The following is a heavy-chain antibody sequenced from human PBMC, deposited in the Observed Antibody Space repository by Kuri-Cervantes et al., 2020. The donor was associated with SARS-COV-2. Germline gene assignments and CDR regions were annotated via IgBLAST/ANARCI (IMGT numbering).Heavy chain of an antibody. J-gene: IGHJ4*02. CDR2: ISGSGANT. V-gene: IGHV3-23*01. CDR1: GFTFSSFP. Sequence: GESLKISCAASGFTFSSFPMSWVRQAPGKGLEWVSGISGSGANTYYADSVKGWFTISRDNSKNTLYLQMNSLRAEDTALYYCARITLYGDYFDYWGQGTLVTVSS. CDR3: ARITLYGDYFDY. D-gene: IGHD4-17*01.